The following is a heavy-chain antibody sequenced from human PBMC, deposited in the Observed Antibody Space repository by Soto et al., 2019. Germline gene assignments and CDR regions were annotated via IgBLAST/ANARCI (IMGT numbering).Heavy chain of an antibody. CDR2: IYHSGST. D-gene: IGHD6-13*01. CDR1: GGSISSSNW. J-gene: IGHJ4*02. Sequence: SETLSLTCAVSGGSISSSNWWSWVRQPPGKGLEWIGEIYHSGSTNYNPSLKSRVTISVDKSKNQFSLKLSSVTAADTAVYYCASINAAAGTYFDYWGQGTLVTVSS. V-gene: IGHV4-4*02. CDR3: ASINAAAGTYFDY.